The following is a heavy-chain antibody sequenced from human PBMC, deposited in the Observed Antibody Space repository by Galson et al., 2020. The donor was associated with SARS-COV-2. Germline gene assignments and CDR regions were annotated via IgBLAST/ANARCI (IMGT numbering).Heavy chain of an antibody. CDR2: TSFDGRDE. CDR1: GFPFSSFA. V-gene: IGHV3-30*18. J-gene: IGHJ6*02. D-gene: IGHD2-8*01. CDR3: AKSNGGGSSYYGMDV. Sequence: GESLKISCAASGFPFSSFAMHWVRQAPGKGLEWVAVTSFDGRDENYADSVKGRFTISRDNSKNTLFLQMNSLRAEDTAKYYCAKSNGGGSSYYGMDVWGQGTTVIVSS.